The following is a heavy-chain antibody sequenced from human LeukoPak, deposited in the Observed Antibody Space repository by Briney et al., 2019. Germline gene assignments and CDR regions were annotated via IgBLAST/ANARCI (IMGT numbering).Heavy chain of an antibody. D-gene: IGHD3-22*01. CDR1: GYTFTSYG. Sequence: ASVKVSCKASGYTFTSYGISWVRQAPGQGLEWMGWISAYNGNTNYAQKLQGRVTMTTDTSTSTAYMELRSLRSDDTAVYYCARDSAIDSSGPSGHFDYWGQGTLVTVSP. CDR2: ISAYNGNT. J-gene: IGHJ4*02. V-gene: IGHV1-18*01. CDR3: ARDSAIDSSGPSGHFDY.